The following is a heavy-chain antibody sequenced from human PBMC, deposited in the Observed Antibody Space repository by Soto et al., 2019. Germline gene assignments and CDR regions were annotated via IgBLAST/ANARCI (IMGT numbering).Heavy chain of an antibody. D-gene: IGHD4-17*01. V-gene: IGHV3-15*01. CDR1: GFTFSNAW. J-gene: IGHJ4*02. Sequence: GGSLRLSCAASGFTFSNAWMSWVRQAPGKGLEWVGRIKSKTDGGTTDYAAPVKGRFTISRDDSKNTLYLQMNSLKTEDTAVYYCTTGPRYGDHPPLVYWGQGTLVTVSS. CDR3: TTGPRYGDHPPLVY. CDR2: IKSKTDGGTT.